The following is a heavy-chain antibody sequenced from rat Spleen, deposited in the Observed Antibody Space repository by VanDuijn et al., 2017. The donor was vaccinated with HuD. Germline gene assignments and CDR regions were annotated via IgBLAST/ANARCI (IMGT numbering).Heavy chain of an antibody. V-gene: IGHV5S13*01. CDR1: GFTFSSFP. J-gene: IGHJ2*01. CDR3: ARQGIVQRYYFDY. CDR2: ISTGGDNT. Sequence: EVQLVESGGGLVQPGGSLKLSCVASGFTFSSFPMAWVRQAPKKGLEWVASISTGGDNTYYRDSVKGRFTISRDNAKNTQYLQMDSLRSEDTATYYCARQGIVQRYYFDYWGQGVMVTVSS. D-gene: IGHD1-11*01.